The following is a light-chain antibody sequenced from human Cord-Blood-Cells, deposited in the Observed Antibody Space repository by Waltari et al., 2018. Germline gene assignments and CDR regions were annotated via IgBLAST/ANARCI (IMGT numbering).Light chain of an antibody. V-gene: IGKV1-39*01. CDR1: QSISNY. CDR3: QQYYNTPLT. Sequence: DIQMTQSPSSLSASVGDRVTITCQASQSISNYLNWYQQKPGKAPKLLIYAASSLQSGVPSRFSGSGSGTDFTFTISSLQPEDIATYYCQQYYNTPLTFGPGTKLDIK. J-gene: IGKJ3*01. CDR2: AAS.